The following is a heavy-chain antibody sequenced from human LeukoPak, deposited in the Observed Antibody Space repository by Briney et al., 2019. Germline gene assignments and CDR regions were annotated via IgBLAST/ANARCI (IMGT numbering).Heavy chain of an antibody. CDR1: GFTFSSDT. Sequence: GSLRLSCAASGFTFSSDTMSWVRQAPGKGLEWVSGISGSGGSTYYADSVKGRFTISRDNSKNTLYLQMNSLRAEDTAVYYCAKGPLNCSGGSCTTLSYFDYWGQGTLVTVSS. CDR2: ISGSGGST. J-gene: IGHJ4*02. D-gene: IGHD2-15*01. V-gene: IGHV3-23*01. CDR3: AKGPLNCSGGSCTTLSYFDY.